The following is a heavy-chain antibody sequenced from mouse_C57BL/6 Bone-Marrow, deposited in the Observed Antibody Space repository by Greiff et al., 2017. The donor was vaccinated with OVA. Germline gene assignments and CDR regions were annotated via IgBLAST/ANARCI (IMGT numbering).Heavy chain of an antibody. J-gene: IGHJ2*01. D-gene: IGHD1-1*01. CDR1: GYTFTSYT. CDR3: ARTIYYYGSSAYYFDY. Sequence: LQESGAELARPGASVKMSCKASGYTFTSYTMHWVKPRPGQGLAWIGYINPSSGYTKSNQKFKDKATLTADKSYSTAYMQLSSLTSEDSAVYYGARTIYYYGSSAYYFDYWGQGTTLTVSS. V-gene: IGHV1-4*01. CDR2: INPSSGYT.